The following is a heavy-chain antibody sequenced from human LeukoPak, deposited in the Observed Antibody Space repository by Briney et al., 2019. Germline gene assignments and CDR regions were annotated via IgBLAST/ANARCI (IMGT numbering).Heavy chain of an antibody. V-gene: IGHV4-4*07. D-gene: IGHD7-27*01. J-gene: IGHJ4*02. CDR3: AREGGRKGLGIIDY. CDR2: IYSSGGT. Sequence: PSETLSLTCTVSGGSISSYYWIWIRQPAGKGLEWIGRIYSSGGTNYNPSLKSRVTMSVDTSKNQFSLKLSSVTAADTAVYYCAREGGRKGLGIIDYWGQGTLVTVSS. CDR1: GGSISSYY.